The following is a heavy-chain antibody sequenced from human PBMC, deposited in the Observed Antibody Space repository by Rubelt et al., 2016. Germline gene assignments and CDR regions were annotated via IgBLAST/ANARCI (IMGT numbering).Heavy chain of an antibody. V-gene: IGHV3-21*01. D-gene: IGHD4-17*01. CDR2: IIISSSFI. Sequence: GKGLEWVSSIIISSSFIYYADSVKGRFTISRDNAKNSLYLQMNSRRAEDTAVYYCARMMSMTTVTTSYYYGIDVWGQGTTVTVSS. CDR3: ARMMSMTTVTTSYYYGIDV. J-gene: IGHJ6*02.